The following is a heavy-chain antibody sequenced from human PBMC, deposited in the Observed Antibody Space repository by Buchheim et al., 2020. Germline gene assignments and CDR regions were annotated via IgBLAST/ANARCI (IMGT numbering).Heavy chain of an antibody. CDR2: INPSGGST. CDR3: ARVDTLTGYQHGMDV. V-gene: IGHV1-46*01. D-gene: IGHD3-9*01. J-gene: IGHJ6*02. CDR1: GYTFTSYY. Sequence: QVQLVQSGAEVKKPGASVKVSCKASGYTFTSYYMHWVRQAPGQGLEWMGIINPSGGSTSYAQQFQGRVTMTRDTSTSIVYMELSSLRSEDTAVYYCARVDTLTGYQHGMDVWGQGTT.